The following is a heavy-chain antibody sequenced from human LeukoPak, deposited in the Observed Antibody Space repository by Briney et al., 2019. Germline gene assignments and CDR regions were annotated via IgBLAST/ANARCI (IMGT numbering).Heavy chain of an antibody. D-gene: IGHD4-17*01. V-gene: IGHV1-3*01. CDR1: GYTFTSYA. CDR2: INAGNGNT. CDR3: ARDLQADGLRFDY. Sequence: ASVKVSCKASGYTFTSYAMHWVRQAPGQRLEWMGWINAGNGNTKYSQKSQGRVTITRDTSASTAYMELSSLRSEDTAVYYCARDLQADGLRFDYWGQGTLVTVSS. J-gene: IGHJ4*02.